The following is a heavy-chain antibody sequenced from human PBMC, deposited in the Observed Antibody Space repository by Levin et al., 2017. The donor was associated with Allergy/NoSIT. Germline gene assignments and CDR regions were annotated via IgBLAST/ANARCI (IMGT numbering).Heavy chain of an antibody. CDR3: ARRSAGGTYWFDY. D-gene: IGHD6-13*01. Sequence: SGGSLRLSCAASGFTFSSNAMSWVRQAPGKGLEWVSSISGSGGATYYADSVKGRFTISRDNSKNTLYLQMNSLRAEDTAIYYCARRSAGGTYWFDYWGQGTLVTVSS. J-gene: IGHJ4*02. V-gene: IGHV3-23*01. CDR1: GFTFSSNA. CDR2: ISGSGGAT.